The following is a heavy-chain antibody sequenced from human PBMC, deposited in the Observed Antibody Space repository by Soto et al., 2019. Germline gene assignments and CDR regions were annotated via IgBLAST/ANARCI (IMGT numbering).Heavy chain of an antibody. D-gene: IGHD6-19*01. Sequence: PGGSLRLSCAASGFTFSSYAMHWVRQAPGKGLEWVAVISYDGSNKYYADSVKGRFTISRDNSKNTLYLQMNSLRAEDTAVYYCARAHQTSGWYFPPHEPSFDYWGQGTLVTVSS. V-gene: IGHV3-30-3*01. CDR3: ARAHQTSGWYFPPHEPSFDY. J-gene: IGHJ4*02. CDR2: ISYDGSNK. CDR1: GFTFSSYA.